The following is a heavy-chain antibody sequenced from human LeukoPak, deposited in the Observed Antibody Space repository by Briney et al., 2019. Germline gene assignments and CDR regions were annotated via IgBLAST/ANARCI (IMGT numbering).Heavy chain of an antibody. CDR1: GFTFSSYA. Sequence: GGSLRLSRAASGFTFSSYAMYWVRQAPGKGLEWVSGIFGSGGSTHYADSVKGRFTISRDNSKNTVYLQMNSLRAEVTAVYYCAKTTTGYSSGRFPGWPVDYWGQGTLVTVSS. J-gene: IGHJ4*02. CDR2: IFGSGGST. V-gene: IGHV3-23*01. CDR3: AKTTTGYSSGRFPGWPVDY. D-gene: IGHD6-19*01.